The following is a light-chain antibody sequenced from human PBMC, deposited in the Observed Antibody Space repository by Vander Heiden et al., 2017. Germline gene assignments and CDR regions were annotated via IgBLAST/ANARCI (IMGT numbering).Light chain of an antibody. V-gene: IGLV3-1*01. CDR3: QAWDSSTALYV. Sequence: SYELTQPPPVSVSPGQPASITCSGDKLGDKYTCWYQQKPGQSPVLVIYQNSKRPSGIPERFSGSNSGNTATLTISGTQAMDEADYYCQAWDSSTALYVFGTGTKVTVL. CDR1: KLGDKY. CDR2: QNS. J-gene: IGLJ1*01.